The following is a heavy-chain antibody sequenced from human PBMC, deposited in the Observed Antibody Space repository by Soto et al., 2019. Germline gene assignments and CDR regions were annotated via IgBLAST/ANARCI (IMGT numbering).Heavy chain of an antibody. CDR1: GFTFNNYC. CDR2: IKEDGSEK. D-gene: IGHD5-18*01. Sequence: PGGSLRLSCAASGFTFNNYCMSWVRQAPGKGLEWVANIKEDGSEKYYVDSVKGRFTISRDNAKNSLYLQMNSLRAEDTAVYYCARDLRGYSYGPTDHWGQGTLVPVSS. J-gene: IGHJ4*02. V-gene: IGHV3-7*01. CDR3: ARDLRGYSYGPTDH.